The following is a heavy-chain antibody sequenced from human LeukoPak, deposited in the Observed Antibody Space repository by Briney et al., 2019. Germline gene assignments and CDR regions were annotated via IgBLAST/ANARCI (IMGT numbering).Heavy chain of an antibody. CDR3: ATPPGGATRLPFQH. D-gene: IGHD1-26*01. J-gene: IGHJ1*01. CDR2: INPNSGGT. V-gene: IGHV1-2*02. CDR1: GYTFTGYY. Sequence: ASVKVSCKASGYTFTGYYMHWVRQAPGRGLEWMGWINPNSGGTNYAQKFQGRVTMTRDTSISTAYMELSRLRSDDTAVYYCATPPGGATRLPFQHWGQGTLVTVSS.